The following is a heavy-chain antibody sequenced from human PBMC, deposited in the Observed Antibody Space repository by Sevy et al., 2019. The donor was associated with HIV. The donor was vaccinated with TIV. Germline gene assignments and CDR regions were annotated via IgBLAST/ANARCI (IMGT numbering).Heavy chain of an antibody. D-gene: IGHD3-22*01. V-gene: IGHV3-74*01. CDR1: GFTFSSYW. CDR3: ERVGMVVVNLDAFDI. Sequence: LSLTCAASGFTFSSYWMHWVRQAPGKGLVWVSRINSDGSSTSYADSVKGRSTISRDNAKNTLYLEMNRLRAEDTAVYYCERVGMVVVNLDAFDIWGQGTMVTVSS. CDR2: INSDGSST. J-gene: IGHJ3*02.